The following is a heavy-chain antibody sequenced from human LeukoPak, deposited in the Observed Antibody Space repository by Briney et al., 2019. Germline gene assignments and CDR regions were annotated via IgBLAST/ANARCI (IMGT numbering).Heavy chain of an antibody. J-gene: IGHJ6*02. V-gene: IGHV6-1*01. Sequence: SQTLSLTCALSGDSVSSNSAAWNWIRQSPSRGLEWLGRTYYRSKWYNDYAVSVKSRITINPDTSKNQFSLQLNSVTPEDTAVYYCARGLRSSSGTRSYYYGMDVWGQGTTVTVSS. CDR2: TYYRSKWYN. CDR3: ARGLRSSSGTRSYYYGMDV. CDR1: GDSVSSNSAA. D-gene: IGHD3/OR15-3a*01.